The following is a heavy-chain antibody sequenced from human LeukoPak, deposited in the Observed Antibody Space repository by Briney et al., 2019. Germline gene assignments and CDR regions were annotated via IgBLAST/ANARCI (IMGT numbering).Heavy chain of an antibody. V-gene: IGHV3-23*01. CDR2: FGRSGSDT. Sequence: GGSLRLSCAASGFTFGTSAMSWVRQAPGKGPEWVSTFGRSGSDTYYSDSVRGRFTIFRDNSKNTLYLQMNSLRDEDTAVYYCAKGSLGSWYYFDYWGQGTLVTVSS. CDR3: AKGSLGSWYYFDY. D-gene: IGHD6-13*01. J-gene: IGHJ4*02. CDR1: GFTFGTSA.